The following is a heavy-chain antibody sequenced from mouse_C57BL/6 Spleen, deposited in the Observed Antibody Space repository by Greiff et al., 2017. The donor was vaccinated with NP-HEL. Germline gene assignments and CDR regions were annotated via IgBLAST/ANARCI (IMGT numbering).Heavy chain of an antibody. J-gene: IGHJ4*01. D-gene: IGHD1-1*01. CDR3: ARDYYGSSNEGYAMDY. Sequence: DVQLVESGGGLVKPGGSLKLSCAASGFTFSDYGMHWVRQAPEKGLEWVAYISSGSSTIYYADTVKGRFTISRDNAKNTLFLQMTSLRSEDTAMYYCARDYYGSSNEGYAMDYWGQGTSVTVSS. V-gene: IGHV5-17*01. CDR1: GFTFSDYG. CDR2: ISSGSSTI.